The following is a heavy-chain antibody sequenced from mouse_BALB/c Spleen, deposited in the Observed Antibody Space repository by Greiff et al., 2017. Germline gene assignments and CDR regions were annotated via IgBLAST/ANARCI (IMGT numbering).Heavy chain of an antibody. CDR1: GFSLTSYG. D-gene: IGHD3-3*01. J-gene: IGHJ1*01. V-gene: IGHV2-5-1*01. Sequence: VKLQESGPSLVQPSQSLSITCTVSGFSLTSYGVHWVRQSPGKGLEWLGVIWRGGSTDYNAAFMSRLSITKDNSKSQVFFKMNSLQADDTAIYYCAKKGGHWYFDVWGAGTTVTVSS. CDR3: AKKGGHWYFDV. CDR2: IWRGGST.